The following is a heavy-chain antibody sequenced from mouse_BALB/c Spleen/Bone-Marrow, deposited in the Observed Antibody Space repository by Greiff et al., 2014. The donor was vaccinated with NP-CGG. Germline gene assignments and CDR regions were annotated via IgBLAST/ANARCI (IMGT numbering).Heavy chain of an antibody. J-gene: IGHJ3*01. D-gene: IGHD1-1*01. CDR3: AREGYASTAWSAY. Sequence: VQLQQSGPELVRPGVSVKISCKGSGYTFTDYAMHWVKQSHAKSLEWIGVINTYSGNTNYNQNFKGKATMTVDKSSSTAFMELARLTYEDSAIYYCAREGYASTAWSAYWGQGTLVTVSA. CDR1: GYTFTDYA. CDR2: INTYSGNT. V-gene: IGHV1-67*01.